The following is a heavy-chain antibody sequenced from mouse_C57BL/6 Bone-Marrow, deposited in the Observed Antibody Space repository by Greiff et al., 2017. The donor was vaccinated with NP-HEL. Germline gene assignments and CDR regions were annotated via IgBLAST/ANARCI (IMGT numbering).Heavy chain of an antibody. Sequence: VQVVESGAELARPGASVKLSCKASGYTFTSYGISWVKQRTGQGLEWIGEIYPRSGNTYYNEKFKGKATLTADKSSSTAYMELRSLTSEDSAVYFCARSRLRRGYAMDYWGQGTSVTVSS. J-gene: IGHJ4*01. V-gene: IGHV1-81*01. D-gene: IGHD2-4*01. CDR3: ARSRLRRGYAMDY. CDR1: GYTFTSYG. CDR2: IYPRSGNT.